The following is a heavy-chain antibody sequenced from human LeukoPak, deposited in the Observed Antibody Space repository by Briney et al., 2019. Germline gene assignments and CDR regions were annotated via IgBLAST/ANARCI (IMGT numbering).Heavy chain of an antibody. Sequence: PSETLSLTCTVSGGSLSSSNYYWGWIRQPPGKGLEWIGSIYQSGNTYYNPSLKSRVTIFVDTAKNQFSLRLNSVTAADTAVHYCARQIGAPGFDYWGQGTLVTVSS. D-gene: IGHD3-10*01. CDR3: ARQIGAPGFDY. V-gene: IGHV4-39*01. CDR1: GGSLSSSNYY. CDR2: IYQSGNT. J-gene: IGHJ4*02.